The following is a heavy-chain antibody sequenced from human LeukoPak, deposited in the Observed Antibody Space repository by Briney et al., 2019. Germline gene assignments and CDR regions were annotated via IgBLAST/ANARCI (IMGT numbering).Heavy chain of an antibody. CDR3: ARSPAVVGRVISRYPVQNNWFDP. CDR1: GYTFTSYD. V-gene: IGHV1-8*01. J-gene: IGHJ5*02. D-gene: IGHD2-15*01. Sequence: ASVKVSCKASGYTFTSYDINWVRQATGQGLEWMGWMNPNSGNTGYAQKFQGRVTMTRNTSISTAYMELSSLRSEDTAVYYCARSPAVVGRVISRYPVQNNWFDPWGQGTLVTVSS. CDR2: MNPNSGNT.